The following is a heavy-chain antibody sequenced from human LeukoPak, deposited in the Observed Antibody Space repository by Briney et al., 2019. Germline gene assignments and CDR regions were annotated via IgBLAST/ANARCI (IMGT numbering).Heavy chain of an antibody. D-gene: IGHD6-6*01. CDR1: GGSISSYY. CDR2: IYYSGST. CDR3: ARGGGTIGTYSSSIDY. Sequence: SETLSLTCTVSGGSISSYYWSWIRQPPGKGLEWIGYIYYSGSTNYNPSLKSRVTISVDTSKNQFSLKLSSVTAADTAVYYCARGGGTIGTYSSSIDYWGQGTLVTVSS. J-gene: IGHJ4*02. V-gene: IGHV4-59*01.